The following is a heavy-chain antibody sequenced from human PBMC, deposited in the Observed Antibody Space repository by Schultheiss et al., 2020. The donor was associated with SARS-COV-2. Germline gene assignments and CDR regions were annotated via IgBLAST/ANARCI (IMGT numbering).Heavy chain of an antibody. V-gene: IGHV4-30-2*01. CDR2: IYHSGSP. CDR3: ARVLRGWGDHCSKGVCHPYYYYTRDV. Sequence: SETLSLTCVVSGGSISNGHHTWGWIRQPPGKALEWIGYIYHSGSPYYNPSLKSRVNMSIERSANQFSLRRNSVISADTTVYYSARVLRGWGDHCSKGVCHPYYYYTRDVWGQGTTVTVSS. CDR1: GGSISNGHHT. J-gene: IGHJ6*01. D-gene: IGHD2-8*01.